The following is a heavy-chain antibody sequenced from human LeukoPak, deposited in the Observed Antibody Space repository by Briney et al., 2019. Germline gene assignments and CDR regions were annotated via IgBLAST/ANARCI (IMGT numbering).Heavy chain of an antibody. V-gene: IGHV4-59*01. Sequence: SETLSLTCTVSGGSISRYYWSWIRQSPGKGLEWIGYIYYSGTTNSNPSLKSRDTISVDTSKNQFSLQLRSVTAADTAVYYCAREDPQTTVPEGMDVWGQGTTVIVSS. CDR1: GGSISRYY. J-gene: IGHJ6*02. D-gene: IGHD4-17*01. CDR2: IYYSGTT. CDR3: AREDPQTTVPEGMDV.